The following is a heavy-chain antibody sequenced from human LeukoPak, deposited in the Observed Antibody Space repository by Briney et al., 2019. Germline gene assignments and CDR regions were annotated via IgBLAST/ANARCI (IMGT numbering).Heavy chain of an antibody. CDR1: GYSFTIYW. CDR2: IYPGDSDT. J-gene: IGHJ6*03. V-gene: IGHV5-51*01. CDR3: ARTAEWELLPRHYYYYYYMDV. D-gene: IGHD1-26*01. Sequence: GESLKISCKGSGYSFTIYWIGWVRQMPGKGLEWMGIIYPGDSDTRYSPSFQGQVTISADKSISTAYLQWSSLKASDTAMYYCARTAEWELLPRHYYYYYYMDVWGKGTTVTVSS.